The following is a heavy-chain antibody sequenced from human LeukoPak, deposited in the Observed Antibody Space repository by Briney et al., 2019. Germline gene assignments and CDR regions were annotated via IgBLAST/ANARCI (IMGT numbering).Heavy chain of an antibody. CDR1: GGSFSGYY. V-gene: IGHV4-34*01. CDR2: IDQSGTT. J-gene: IGHJ4*02. CDR3: ARVPNYYVGYCYFDS. Sequence: PSETLSLTCVVYGGSFSGYYWSWIRQPPGKGLEWIGEIDQSGTTNYNPSLKSRVSISVDTSKKQFSLTLTSMTAADTAVYYCARVPNYYVGYCYFDSWGQGTLVTVSS. D-gene: IGHD3-10*02.